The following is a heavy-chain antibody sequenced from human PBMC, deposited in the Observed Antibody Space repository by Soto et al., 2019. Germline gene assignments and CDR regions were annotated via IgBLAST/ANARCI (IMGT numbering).Heavy chain of an antibody. V-gene: IGHV4-4*02. D-gene: IGHD3-22*01. CDR3: ARRNFYESSGYYPV. CDR2: IFHSGST. J-gene: IGHJ6*02. Sequence: PSETLSLTCAVSGGSISTSNWWSWVRQPPGKGLEWIGEIFHSGSTNYNPFLKSRVTISVDKSKRQFSLNLSSVTAADTAVYYCARRNFYESSGYYPVWGQGTTVTVS. CDR1: GGSISTSNW.